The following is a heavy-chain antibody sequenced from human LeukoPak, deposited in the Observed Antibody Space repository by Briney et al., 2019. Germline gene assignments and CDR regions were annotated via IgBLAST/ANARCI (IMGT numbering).Heavy chain of an antibody. D-gene: IGHD6-19*01. J-gene: IGHJ4*02. CDR1: GFTFSSYA. V-gene: IGHV3-30*04. CDR3: AKAGSGWYGGFFDY. Sequence: GRSLRLSCAASGFTFSSYAMPWVRQAPGKGLEWVAVISYDGSNKYYADSVKGRFTISRDNSKNTLYLQMNSLRAEDTAVYYCAKAGSGWYGGFFDYWGQGTLVTVSS. CDR2: ISYDGSNK.